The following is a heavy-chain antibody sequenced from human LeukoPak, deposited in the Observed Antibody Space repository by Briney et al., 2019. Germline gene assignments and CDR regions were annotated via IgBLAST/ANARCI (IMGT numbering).Heavy chain of an antibody. V-gene: IGHV4-4*09. CDR3: ASLSIAARAWFDR. D-gene: IGHD6-6*01. CDR1: GGSISSYY. CDR2: IYTSGST. J-gene: IGHJ5*02. Sequence: SETLSLTCTVSGGSISSYYWSWLRHPPGKALEWIGYIYTSGSTNYNPSLKSRVTISVDTSKNQFSLKLSSVTAADTAVYYCASLSIAARAWFDRWGQGTLVTVSS.